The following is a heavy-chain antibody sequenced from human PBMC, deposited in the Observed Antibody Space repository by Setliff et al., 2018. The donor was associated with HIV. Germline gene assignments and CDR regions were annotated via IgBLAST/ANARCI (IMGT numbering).Heavy chain of an antibody. V-gene: IGHV4-61*08. Sequence: SETLSLTCTVSGGSISSGGYYWTWIRQSPGKGLEWIGYFYHSGSTNYNPSLKSRVSISVDTSKNEFSLNLSSLTAADTAVYYCARGQSCTNGVCYQYWGQGTLVTVSS. CDR3: ARGQSCTNGVCYQY. J-gene: IGHJ4*02. CDR1: GGSISSGGYY. D-gene: IGHD2-8*01. CDR2: FYHSGST.